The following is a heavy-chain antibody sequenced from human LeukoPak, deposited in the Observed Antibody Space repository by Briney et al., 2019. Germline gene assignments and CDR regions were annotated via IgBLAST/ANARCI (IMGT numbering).Heavy chain of an antibody. V-gene: IGHV4-34*01. CDR3: ARPVTSRLGWFDP. D-gene: IGHD1-1*01. CDR1: GGSFSGYY. J-gene: IGHJ5*02. Sequence: SETLSLTCAVYGGSFSGYYWSWIRQPPGKGLEWIGEINHSGSTNYNPSLKSRVTISVDTSKNQFSLRLTSVTTTDRAVYYCARPVTSRLGWFDPWGQGTLVTVSS. CDR2: INHSGST.